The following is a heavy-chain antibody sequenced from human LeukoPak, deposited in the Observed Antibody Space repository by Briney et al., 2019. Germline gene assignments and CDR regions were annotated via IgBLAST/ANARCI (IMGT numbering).Heavy chain of an antibody. CDR3: AKDGSGTYRPDY. J-gene: IGHJ4*02. CDR1: PVTLTSYA. Sequence: GGSLRLSPAASPVTLTSYAMSWVRQAPGKGLEWVSTISSRGGDTYYAASVKGRFTISRDNSKNTLYLQMNSLRAEDSAVYYCAKDGSGTYRPDYWGQGTLVTVSS. CDR2: ISSRGGDT. D-gene: IGHD1-26*01. V-gene: IGHV3-23*01.